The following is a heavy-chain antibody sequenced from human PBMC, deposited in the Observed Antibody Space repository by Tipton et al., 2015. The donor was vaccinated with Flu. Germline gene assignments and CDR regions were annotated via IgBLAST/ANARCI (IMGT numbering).Heavy chain of an antibody. CDR2: INHSGST. CDR1: GGSFRGYY. J-gene: IGHJ4*02. D-gene: IGHD2/OR15-2a*01. CDR3: ARGLHNSPWPDY. Sequence: TLSLTCAVYGGSFRGYYWSWIRQPPGKGLEWIGEINHSGSTNFNPSLKSRVTISEDTSKNQFSLKLTSVAAADTAVYYCARGLHNSPWPDYWGQGTLVTVSS. V-gene: IGHV4-34*01.